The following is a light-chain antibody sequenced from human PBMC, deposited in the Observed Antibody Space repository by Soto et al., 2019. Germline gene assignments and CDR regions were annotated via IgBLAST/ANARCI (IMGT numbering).Light chain of an antibody. V-gene: IGKV1-39*01. J-gene: IGKJ5*01. Sequence: DIQMTQSPSSLSASVGDIVNITCRASQTVSSYLNWYQQKPGTVPKLLIYATSNLQSGVPSRFSGRGFGTDFTLTMSSLQPEDFATYYCQQSFTTPSFGQGTRLEIK. CDR3: QQSFTTPS. CDR1: QTVSSY. CDR2: ATS.